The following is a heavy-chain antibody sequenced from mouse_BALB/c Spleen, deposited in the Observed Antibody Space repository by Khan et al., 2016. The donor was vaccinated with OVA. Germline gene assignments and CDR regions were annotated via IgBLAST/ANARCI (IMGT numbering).Heavy chain of an antibody. J-gene: IGHJ2*01. CDR2: ISTYSGNT. Sequence: QMQLEESGPELVRPGVSVKISCKGSGYTFTDYAMYWVKQSHAKSLEWIGLISTYSGNTNYNQKFKGKATMTVDKSSSTAYMELARLTSEDSAFYYCARPAYDGYYDYWGQGTTLTVSS. CDR3: ARPAYDGYYDY. V-gene: IGHV1S137*01. CDR1: GYTFTDYA. D-gene: IGHD2-3*01.